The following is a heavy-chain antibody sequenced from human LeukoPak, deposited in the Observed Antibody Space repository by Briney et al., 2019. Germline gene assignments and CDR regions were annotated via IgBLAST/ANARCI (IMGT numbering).Heavy chain of an antibody. V-gene: IGHV3-30-3*01. CDR1: GFTFSSYA. Sequence: GGSLRLSCAASGFTFSSYAMHWVRQAPGKGLEWVAVISYDGSNKYYADSVKGRFTISRDNSKSTLYLQMNSLRAEDTAVYYCARVYSSGCADYWGQGTLVTVSS. J-gene: IGHJ4*02. CDR2: ISYDGSNK. D-gene: IGHD6-19*01. CDR3: ARVYSSGCADY.